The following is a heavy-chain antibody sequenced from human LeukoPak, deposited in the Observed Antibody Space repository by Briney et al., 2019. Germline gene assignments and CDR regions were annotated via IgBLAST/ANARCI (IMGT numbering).Heavy chain of an antibody. CDR1: GGSISSYY. Sequence: SETLSLTCTVSGGSISSYYWSWIRQPPGKGLEWIAYIYYSGSTNYNPSLKSRVTISVDTSKNQFSLKLSSVTAADTAVYYCARAKAPTYCGGDCYLSYFDYWGQGTLVTASS. CDR2: IYYSGST. CDR3: ARAKAPTYCGGDCYLSYFDY. V-gene: IGHV4-59*08. D-gene: IGHD2-21*01. J-gene: IGHJ4*02.